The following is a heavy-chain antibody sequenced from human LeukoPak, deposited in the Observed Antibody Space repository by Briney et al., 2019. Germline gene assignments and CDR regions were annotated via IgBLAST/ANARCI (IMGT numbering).Heavy chain of an antibody. CDR2: IYHSGST. J-gene: IGHJ5*02. D-gene: IGHD2-2*01. V-gene: IGHV4-38-2*01. CDR1: GYSISSGYY. CDR3: ARAWGDIVVVPAATDNWFDP. Sequence: SETLSLTCAVSGYSISSGYYWGWIRQPPGKGLEWIGSIYHSGSTYYNPSLKSRVTISVDTSKNQFSLELSSVTAADTAVYYCARAWGDIVVVPAATDNWFDPWGQGTLVTVSS.